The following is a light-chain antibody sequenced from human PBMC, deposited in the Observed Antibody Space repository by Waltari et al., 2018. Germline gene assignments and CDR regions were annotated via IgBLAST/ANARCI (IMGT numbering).Light chain of an antibody. Sequence: DIQMTQSPSTLSAFVGDRVTITCRASQSVSTWLAWYQQKPGKAPKLLIYAASSSASGVPSRFIGSGSGTEFTLTISSLQPDDFAAYYCQQYNSYPLTFGGGTKVEIK. CDR2: AAS. CDR1: QSVSTW. V-gene: IGKV1-5*03. J-gene: IGKJ4*01. CDR3: QQYNSYPLT.